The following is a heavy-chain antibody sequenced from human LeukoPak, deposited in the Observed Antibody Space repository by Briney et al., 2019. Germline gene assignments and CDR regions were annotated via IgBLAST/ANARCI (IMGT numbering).Heavy chain of an antibody. J-gene: IGHJ4*02. Sequence: GASVKASCKASGYTLTSYYMHWVRQAPGQGLEWMGWINPNSGGTNYAQKFQGRVTMTRDTSISTAYMELSRLRSDDTAVYYCASPPYGSSWYYFDYWGQGTLVTVSS. D-gene: IGHD6-13*01. V-gene: IGHV1-2*02. CDR2: INPNSGGT. CDR1: GYTLTSYY. CDR3: ASPPYGSSWYYFDY.